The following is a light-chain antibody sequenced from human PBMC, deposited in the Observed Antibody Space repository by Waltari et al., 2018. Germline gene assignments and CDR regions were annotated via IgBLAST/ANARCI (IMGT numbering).Light chain of an antibody. J-gene: IGLJ2*01. CDR1: SRYVGGYNY. Sequence: QSALTQPASVSGSPGQSITISCTGTSRYVGGYNYVSWYQQHPGNAPKLMIYDVSNRPSGVSNRFSGSKSGNTASLTISGLQAEDEADYYCSSYTSSSTVVFGGGTKLTVL. CDR3: SSYTSSSTVV. V-gene: IGLV2-14*03. CDR2: DVS.